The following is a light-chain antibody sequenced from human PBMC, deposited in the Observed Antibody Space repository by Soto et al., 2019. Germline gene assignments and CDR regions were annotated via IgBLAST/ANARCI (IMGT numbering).Light chain of an antibody. CDR2: DVS. V-gene: IGLV2-14*01. CDR1: SSDVGGYNY. CDR3: SSYTSSSTLAVV. J-gene: IGLJ2*01. Sequence: QSALTQPASVSGSPGQSITISCTGTSSDVGGYNYVSWYQQHPGKAPKLMIYDVSNRPSGVSNRFSGSKSGNTASLTISGLXXXXXADXXCSSYTSSSTLAVVFGGGTQLTVL.